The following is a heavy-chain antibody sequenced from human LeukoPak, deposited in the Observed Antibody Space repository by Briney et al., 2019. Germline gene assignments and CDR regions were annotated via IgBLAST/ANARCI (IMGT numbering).Heavy chain of an antibody. CDR3: AREPAFGVVSYYFDY. V-gene: IGHV3-30-3*01. J-gene: IGHJ4*02. CDR1: GFTFSSYA. Sequence: GRSLRLSCVASGFTFSSYAVHWVRQAPGKGLEWVAVISYDGSNRYYADSVKGRFTISRDNSKSTLYLQMNSLRTEDTAVYYCAREPAFGVVSYYFDYWGQGTLVTVSS. CDR2: ISYDGSNR. D-gene: IGHD3-3*01.